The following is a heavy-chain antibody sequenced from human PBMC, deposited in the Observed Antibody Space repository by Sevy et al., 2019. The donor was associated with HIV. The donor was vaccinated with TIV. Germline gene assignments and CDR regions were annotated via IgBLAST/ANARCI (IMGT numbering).Heavy chain of an antibody. CDR3: ARDTYYDSSGYYGY. V-gene: IGHV3-30-3*01. Sequence: GGSLRLSCAASGFTFSSYAMHWVRQAPGKGLEWVAVISYDGSNKYYADSVKGRFTIPRDNSKNTLYLQMNSLRAEDTAVYYCARDTYYDSSGYYGYWGQGTLVTVSS. D-gene: IGHD3-22*01. CDR2: ISYDGSNK. J-gene: IGHJ4*02. CDR1: GFTFSSYA.